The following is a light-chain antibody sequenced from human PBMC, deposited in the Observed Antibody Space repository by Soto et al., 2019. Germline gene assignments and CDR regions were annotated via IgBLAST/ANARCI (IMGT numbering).Light chain of an antibody. CDR1: QGINNY. J-gene: IGKJ4*01. V-gene: IGKV1-17*03. CDR3: LHHYNFPPA. Sequence: DIQMTQSPSAMSASVGDRVTITCRASQGINNYLVWFQQKRGRVPKRLISGASRLQPGCPSRFSGSGFGTEFTLKISSLQSEDFATYYCLHHYNFPPAFGGGTKVDIK. CDR2: GAS.